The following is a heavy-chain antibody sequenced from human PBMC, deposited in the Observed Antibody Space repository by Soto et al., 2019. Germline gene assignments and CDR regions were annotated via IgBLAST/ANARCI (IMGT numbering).Heavy chain of an antibody. CDR3: AKCNIINMIAMVLDF. CDR2: ISYSGST. V-gene: IGHV4-31*03. J-gene: IGHJ4*02. D-gene: IGHD3-22*01. CDR1: GFSISSGSYY. Sequence: SLSLSCTASGFSISSGSYYWSWSRQRPGQGLEGIGYISYSGSTYYNPSLESRLTSLAVTSKNQFALMLSSVTAADTAVYYCAKCNIINMIAMVLDFWGQGTLVTVSS.